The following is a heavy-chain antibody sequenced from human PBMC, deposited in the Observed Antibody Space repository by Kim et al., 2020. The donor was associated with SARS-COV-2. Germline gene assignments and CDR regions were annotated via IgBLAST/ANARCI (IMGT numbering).Heavy chain of an antibody. V-gene: IGHV3-30*01. Sequence: VKGRFTISRDNSKNTLYLQMNSLRAEDTAVYYCAREHYDSSGYLEYYFDYWGQGTLVTVSS. J-gene: IGHJ4*02. CDR3: AREHYDSSGYLEYYFDY. D-gene: IGHD3-22*01.